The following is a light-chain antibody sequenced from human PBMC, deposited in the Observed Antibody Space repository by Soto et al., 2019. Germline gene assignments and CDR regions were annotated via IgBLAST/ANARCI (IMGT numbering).Light chain of an antibody. CDR2: KVS. CDR3: MQGTHWPVI. J-gene: IGKJ5*01. CDR1: ESRLYSDENNY. Sequence: DTVMTQSPLSLPVTPGEPASISCTSSESRLYSDENNYLHWIQQRRGHSPRLLIYKVSNRESGVPDRFSGSGSGTAFTLKISRVEAEDVGVCYCMQGTHWPVIFGQGTRLEIK. V-gene: IGKV2-30*01.